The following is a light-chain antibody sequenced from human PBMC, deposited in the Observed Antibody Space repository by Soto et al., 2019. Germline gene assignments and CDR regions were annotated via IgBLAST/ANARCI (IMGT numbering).Light chain of an antibody. Sequence: DIQMTQSPATLSASVGDRGTVTCRASQSVRSWLAWYQQKPGTAPKPLMFVASCLESGVRWRCSGSASWAEFTLSIRSLPPEAFGSCYCQKYENYPHTFGG. V-gene: IGKV1-5*01. CDR3: QKYENYPHT. CDR1: QSVRSW. J-gene: IGKJ4*01. CDR2: VAS.